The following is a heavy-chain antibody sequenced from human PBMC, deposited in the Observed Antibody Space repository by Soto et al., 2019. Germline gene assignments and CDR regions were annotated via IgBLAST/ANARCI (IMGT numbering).Heavy chain of an antibody. V-gene: IGHV2-5*02. CDR2: LYWDDDQ. J-gene: IGHJ6*02. CDR1: GLSLRTTGVG. D-gene: IGHD2-21*02. Sequence: QVTLKESGPTLVKPTQTLTLTCTVSGLSLRTTGVGVGWVRQPPGKALEWLALLYWDDDQRYSPSLRSRLTIAKDITEKPVVVTMTNMDTVDTATYYCVQSRCGGDCLEIYSAHAYNGLDVWGQGTRVSVSS. CDR3: VQSRCGGDCLEIYSAHAYNGLDV.